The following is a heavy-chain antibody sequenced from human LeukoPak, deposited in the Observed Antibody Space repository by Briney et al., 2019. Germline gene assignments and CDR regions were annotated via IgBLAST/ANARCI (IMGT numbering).Heavy chain of an antibody. V-gene: IGHV4-34*01. D-gene: IGHD6-13*01. CDR2: INHSGST. Sequence: SETLSLTCAVYGWSFSGYYWSWIRQPPGKGLEWIGEINHSGSTNYNPSLKSRVTISVDTSKNQFSLKLSSVTAADTAVYYWSGKYSSSWYFGRAEYFQHWGQGTLVTVSS. J-gene: IGHJ1*01. CDR3: SGKYSSSWYFGRAEYFQH. CDR1: GWSFSGYY.